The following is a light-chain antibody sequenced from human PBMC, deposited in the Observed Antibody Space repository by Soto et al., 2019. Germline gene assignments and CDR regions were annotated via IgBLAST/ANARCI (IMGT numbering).Light chain of an antibody. Sequence: SYELTQPPSVSVSPGQTASITCSGDKLGAKYACWYQQKPGQSPVLVIYQDSKRPSGIPERFSGSNSGNTATLTISGTQAMDEADYYCQAWDSSTAHVVFGGGTKVTVL. CDR2: QDS. J-gene: IGLJ2*01. CDR1: KLGAKY. V-gene: IGLV3-1*01. CDR3: QAWDSSTAHVV.